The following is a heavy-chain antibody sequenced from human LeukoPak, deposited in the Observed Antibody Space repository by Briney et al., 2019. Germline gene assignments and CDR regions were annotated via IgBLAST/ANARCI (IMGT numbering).Heavy chain of an antibody. D-gene: IGHD4-17*01. CDR2: FDPEDGET. V-gene: IGHV1-24*01. CDR1: GYTLTELS. J-gene: IGHJ3*02. CDR3: ATDYGDYDYAFDI. Sequence: ASVKVSCKVSGYTLTELSMHWVRQAPGKRLEWMGGFDPEDGETIYAQKFQGRVTMTEDTSTDTAYMELSSLRSEDTAVYYCATDYGDYDYAFDIWGQGTMVTVSS.